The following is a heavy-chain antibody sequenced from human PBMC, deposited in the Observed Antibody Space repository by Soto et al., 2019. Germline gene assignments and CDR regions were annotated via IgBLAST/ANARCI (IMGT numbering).Heavy chain of an antibody. D-gene: IGHD4-17*01. J-gene: IGHJ4*02. CDR3: TRAVSVTTHIDY. CDR1: GFTFSSYA. CDR2: ISASGGST. V-gene: IGHV3-23*01. Sequence: EVQLLESGGDLVQPGGSLRLSCAASGFTFSSYAMTWVRQAPGKGLEWVSSISASGGSTYYADSVKGRFTISRDKSKNTLDLQMNSLRAEDTAIYYCTRAVSVTTHIDYWGQGTLVTVSS.